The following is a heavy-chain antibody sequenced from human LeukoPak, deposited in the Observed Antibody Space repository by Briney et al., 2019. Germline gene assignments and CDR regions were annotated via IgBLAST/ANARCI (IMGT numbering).Heavy chain of an antibody. CDR2: INPNSGGT. V-gene: IGHV1-2*02. Sequence: EASVKVSCKASGYTFTGYYMHWVRQAPGQGLEWMGWINPNSGGTNYAQKFQGRVTMTRDTSISTAYMELSRLRSDDTAVYYCAMEVKEDYGLFDYWGQGTLVTVSS. J-gene: IGHJ4*02. CDR3: AMEVKEDYGLFDY. D-gene: IGHD4-17*01. CDR1: GYTFTGYY.